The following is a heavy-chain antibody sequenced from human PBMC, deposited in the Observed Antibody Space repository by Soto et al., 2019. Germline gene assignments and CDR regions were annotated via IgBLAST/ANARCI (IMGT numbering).Heavy chain of an antibody. Sequence: GGSLRLSCAASGFTFSSYGMHWVRQAPGKGLEWVAVISYDGSNKYYADSVKGRFTISRDNSKNTLYLQMNSLRAEDTAVYYCAKLAVTYGMDVWGQGTTVTVSS. V-gene: IGHV3-30*18. J-gene: IGHJ6*02. D-gene: IGHD4-4*01. CDR3: AKLAVTYGMDV. CDR2: ISYDGSNK. CDR1: GFTFSSYG.